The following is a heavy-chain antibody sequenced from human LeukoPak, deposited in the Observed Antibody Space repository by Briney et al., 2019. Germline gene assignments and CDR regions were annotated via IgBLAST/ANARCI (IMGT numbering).Heavy chain of an antibody. Sequence: ASVKVSCKASGYTFTSYYTHWVRQAPGQGLEWMGIIKPSGGSTLYAQKFQGRVTVTRDMSTSTVYVELSSLRSEDTAVYYCAREVPENFNFDYWGQGTLVTVSS. CDR2: IKPSGGST. D-gene: IGHD2/OR15-2a*01. CDR1: GYTFTSYY. J-gene: IGHJ4*02. CDR3: AREVPENFNFDY. V-gene: IGHV1-46*01.